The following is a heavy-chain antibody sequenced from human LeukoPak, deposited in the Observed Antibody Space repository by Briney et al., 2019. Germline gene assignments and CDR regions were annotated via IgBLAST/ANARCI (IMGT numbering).Heavy chain of an antibody. V-gene: IGHV3-53*01. CDR2: IYSGGTT. Sequence: GGPLRLSCAVSGFTVRGNYMSWVREAPGKVREGGALIYSGGTTYYADSLKGRVTISRDNSKNTLYLQMNSLRAEDTAVYYCARRAGGYSHPYDYWGQGILVTVSS. CDR1: GFTVRGNY. J-gene: IGHJ4*02. CDR3: ARRAGGYSHPYDY. D-gene: IGHD4-23*01.